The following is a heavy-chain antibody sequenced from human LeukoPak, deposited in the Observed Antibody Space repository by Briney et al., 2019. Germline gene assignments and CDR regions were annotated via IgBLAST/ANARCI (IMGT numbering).Heavy chain of an antibody. V-gene: IGHV3-74*01. D-gene: IGHD3-10*01. CDR3: ARTVPGYFFDS. CDR1: GFTFSSYW. CDR2: INTDGSST. Sequence: PGGSLRLSCAASGFTFSSYWMHWVRQAPGMGLVWVSRINTDGSSTSYADSVKGRFTISRDSAKNTLYLQMNSLRAEDTAVYYCARTVPGYFFDSWGQGTPVTVSS. J-gene: IGHJ4*02.